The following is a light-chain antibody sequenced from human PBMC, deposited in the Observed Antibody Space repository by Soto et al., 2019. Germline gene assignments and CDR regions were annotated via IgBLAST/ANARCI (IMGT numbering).Light chain of an antibody. J-gene: IGKJ5*01. CDR3: QQYGSSPPIT. CDR2: GAS. V-gene: IGKV3-20*01. Sequence: EIVLTQPPGTLSLSPGERATLSCRASQSVSSSYLTWYQQKPGQAPRLLIYGASSRATGIPDRFSGSGSGTDFTLTICRLDPEDFAVYYCQQYGSSPPITFGQGTRLEIK. CDR1: QSVSSSY.